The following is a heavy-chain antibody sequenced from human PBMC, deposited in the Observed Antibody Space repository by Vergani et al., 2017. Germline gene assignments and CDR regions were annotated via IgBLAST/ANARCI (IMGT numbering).Heavy chain of an antibody. V-gene: IGHV4-34*01. Sequence: QVQLQQWGAGLLKPSETLSLTCAVYGGSFSGYYWSWIRQPPGKGLEWIGEINHSGSTNYNPSLQSRVTISVDTSKNQFSLKLSSVTAADTAVYYCARLVVVTGSRWTDRNYYYDMDVWGKGTTVTVSS. CDR2: INHSGST. CDR1: GGSFSGYY. CDR3: ARLVVVTGSRWTDRNYYYDMDV. D-gene: IGHD3-22*01. J-gene: IGHJ6*03.